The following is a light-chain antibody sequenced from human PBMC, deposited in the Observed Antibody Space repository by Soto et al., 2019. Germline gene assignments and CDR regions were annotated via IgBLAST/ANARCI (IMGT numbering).Light chain of an antibody. CDR3: SSYTSSSHVV. V-gene: IGLV2-14*01. CDR2: EVS. Sequence: QSALTQPASVSGSPGQSITISCNETSSNVGGYNYVSWYQQHPGKAPKLMIYEVSNRPSGVSNRFSGSKSGNTASLTISGLQAEDEADYYCSSYTSSSHVVFGGGTKLTVL. CDR1: SSNVGGYNY. J-gene: IGLJ2*01.